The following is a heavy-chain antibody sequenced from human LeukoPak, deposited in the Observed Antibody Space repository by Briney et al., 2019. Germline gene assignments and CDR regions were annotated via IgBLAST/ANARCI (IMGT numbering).Heavy chain of an antibody. CDR2: INHSGST. CDR3: AREYYGSGSYYKAWFDP. CDR1: GGSFSGYY. Sequence: SETLSLTCAVYGGSFSGYYWSWIRQPPGKGLEWMGEINHSGSTNYNPSLSSRVTISVDTSKHQFSLKLSSVTAADTAVYYCAREYYGSGSYYKAWFDPWGQGTLVTVSS. D-gene: IGHD3-10*01. J-gene: IGHJ5*02. V-gene: IGHV4-34*01.